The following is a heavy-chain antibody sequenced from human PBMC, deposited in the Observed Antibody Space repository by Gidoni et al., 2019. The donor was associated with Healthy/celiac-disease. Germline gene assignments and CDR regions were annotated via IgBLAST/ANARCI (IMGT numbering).Heavy chain of an antibody. D-gene: IGHD1-26*01. CDR2: INSDGSST. CDR1: GFPFSISW. Sequence: EVQLVESGGGLVQPGGSLRLSCAASGFPFSISWMHGVRQAPGKGLVWVSRINSDGSSTNYADSVKGRFTISRDNAKNTLYLQMNSLTAEDTAVYYCVTRGSGSYCAGAFDIWGQGTMVTVSS. V-gene: IGHV3-74*01. J-gene: IGHJ3*02. CDR3: VTRGSGSYCAGAFDI.